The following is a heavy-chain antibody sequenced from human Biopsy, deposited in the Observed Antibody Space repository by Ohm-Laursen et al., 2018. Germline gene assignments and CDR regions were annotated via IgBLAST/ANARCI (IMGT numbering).Heavy chain of an antibody. Sequence: ASVKVSCKASGYTFISFGITWVRQAPGQGLEWVGYIGGDNGDTKYAQKFQGRVTMTTDTSTSTAYMELRSLRSDNTAFYYCARDGKYDSRGYWGPGTLVTVSS. CDR2: IGGDNGDT. J-gene: IGHJ4*02. CDR1: GYTFISFG. D-gene: IGHD3-22*01. V-gene: IGHV1-18*01. CDR3: ARDGKYDSRGY.